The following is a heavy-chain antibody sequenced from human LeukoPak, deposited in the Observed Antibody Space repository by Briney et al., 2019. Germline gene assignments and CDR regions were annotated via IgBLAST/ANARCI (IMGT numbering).Heavy chain of an antibody. CDR3: ARLKVAGDY. CDR1: GFTFSSYA. CDR2: ISGSGGST. J-gene: IGHJ4*02. V-gene: IGHV3-23*01. D-gene: IGHD6-19*01. Sequence: GGSLRLSCAASGFTFSSYAMSWVRQAPGKGLEWVSAISGSGGSTYYADSVKGRFTISRDNAKNSLYLQMNSLRAEDTAVYYCARLKVAGDYWGQGTLVTVSS.